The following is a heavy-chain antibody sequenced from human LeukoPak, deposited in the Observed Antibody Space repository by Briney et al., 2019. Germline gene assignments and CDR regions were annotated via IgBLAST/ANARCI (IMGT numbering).Heavy chain of an antibody. V-gene: IGHV3-11*04. CDR3: TTGPLRLGDLVVDS. D-gene: IGHD3-16*01. CDR1: GFTFSDYY. J-gene: IGHJ4*02. Sequence: GGSLRLSCAASGFTFSDYYMSWIRQAPGKGLEWVSYISSSGSTIYYADSVKGRFTISRDNAKNSLYLQMNSLRAEDTAVYYCTTGPLRLGDLVVDSWGQGTLVTVSS. CDR2: ISSSGSTI.